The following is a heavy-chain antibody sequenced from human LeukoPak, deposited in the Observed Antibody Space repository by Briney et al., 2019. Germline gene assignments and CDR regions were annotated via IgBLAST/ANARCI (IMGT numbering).Heavy chain of an antibody. CDR2: IYYSGST. D-gene: IGHD3-10*01. CDR1: GGSISGYY. Sequence: SETLSLTCTVSGGSISGYYWSWIRQPPGKGLEWIGYIYYSGSTNYNPSLESRVTISVGTSKNQFSLKLRPVTAADTAVYYCARHFGSGTYPLEYWGQGTLVTVSS. V-gene: IGHV4-59*08. J-gene: IGHJ4*02. CDR3: ARHFGSGTYPLEY.